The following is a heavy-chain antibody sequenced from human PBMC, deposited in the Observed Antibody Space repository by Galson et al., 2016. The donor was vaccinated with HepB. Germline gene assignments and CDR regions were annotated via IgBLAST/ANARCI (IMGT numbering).Heavy chain of an antibody. CDR2: IKPAGSEN. D-gene: IGHD3-16*01. V-gene: IGHV3-7*03. Sequence: SLRLSCAASGFTFRFYGMSWVRQAPEKGLEWVANIKPAGSENYYVDSVKGLFTISRDNAKNSLYLQMNSLRAEDTAVYYCAALDLGVGQPIRDDWGQGILVSVSS. J-gene: IGHJ4*02. CDR1: GFTFRFYG. CDR3: AALDLGVGQPIRDD.